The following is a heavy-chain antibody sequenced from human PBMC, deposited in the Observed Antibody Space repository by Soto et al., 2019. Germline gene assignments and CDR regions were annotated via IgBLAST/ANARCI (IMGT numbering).Heavy chain of an antibody. D-gene: IGHD2-2*01. CDR2: IYYSGST. V-gene: IGHV4-39*02. CDR1: GGSISSSSYY. J-gene: IGHJ4*02. Sequence: SETLSLTCTVSGGSISSSSYYWGWIRQPPGKGMEWIGSIYYSGSTYYKTSLKSRVTISVDTSKNQFSLKLSSVTAADMVVYYCSRGALRGAVPAAHHRRGFYFDYWGQGTLVTVSS. CDR3: SRGALRGAVPAAHHRRGFYFDY.